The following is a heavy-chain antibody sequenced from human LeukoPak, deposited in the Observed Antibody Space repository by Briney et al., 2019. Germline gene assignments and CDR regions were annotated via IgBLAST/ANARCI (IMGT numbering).Heavy chain of an antibody. CDR1: GFTFSAYS. CDR2: ISSSSSVI. J-gene: IGHJ4*02. D-gene: IGHD3-22*01. Sequence: PGGSLRLSCAASGFTFSAYSMNWGRQAPGKGLEWVSYISSSSSVIYYADSVKGRFTISRDNAKDSLFLQMNSLRAEDTAVYYCARDLTHYYDTSGYFDYWGQGTLVAVSS. CDR3: ARDLTHYYDTSGYFDY. V-gene: IGHV3-48*04.